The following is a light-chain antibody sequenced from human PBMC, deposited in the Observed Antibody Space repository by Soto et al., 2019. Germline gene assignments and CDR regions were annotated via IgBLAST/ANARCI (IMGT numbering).Light chain of an antibody. CDR2: DAS. CDR3: QQYHNLPRT. Sequence: DIQLTQSPSSLSASVGDRVTITCQASQDINNYLVWYQQKPGKAPKFLIFDASILETGVPSRFRGSGSGTDSTFTINSLQPEDIATYYCQQYHNLPRTFGQGTKVEIK. J-gene: IGKJ1*01. V-gene: IGKV1-33*01. CDR1: QDINNY.